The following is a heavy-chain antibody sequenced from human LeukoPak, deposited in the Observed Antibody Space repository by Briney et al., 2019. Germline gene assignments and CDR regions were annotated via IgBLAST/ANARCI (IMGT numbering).Heavy chain of an antibody. D-gene: IGHD3-22*01. J-gene: IGHJ1*01. V-gene: IGHV4-38-2*02. CDR2: IYHSGAT. CDR3: ARAVDSSAFSSFQH. CDR1: GHSIINSFY. Sequence: SETLSLTCTVSGHSIINSFYWGWIRQPAGKGLEWIGGIYHSGATYYNPSLKSRVTISLDTSKNQFSLRLNSVTAADTAVYYCARAVDSSAFSSFQHWGQGTLVTVSS.